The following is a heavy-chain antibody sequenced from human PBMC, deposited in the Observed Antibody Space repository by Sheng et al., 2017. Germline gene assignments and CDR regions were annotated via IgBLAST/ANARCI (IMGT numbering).Heavy chain of an antibody. D-gene: IGHD4-17*01. Sequence: QVQLVQSGAEVKKPGSSVKVSCKASGGTFSSYAISWVRQAPGQGLEWMGGIIPIFGTANYAQKFQGRVTITTDESTSTAYMELSSLRSEDTAVYYCARDRGYHDYGDYVEYYYYMDVWGKGTTVTVSS. CDR3: ARDRGYHDYGDYVEYYYYMDV. CDR1: GGTFSSYA. J-gene: IGHJ6*03. V-gene: IGHV1-69*05. CDR2: IIPIFGTA.